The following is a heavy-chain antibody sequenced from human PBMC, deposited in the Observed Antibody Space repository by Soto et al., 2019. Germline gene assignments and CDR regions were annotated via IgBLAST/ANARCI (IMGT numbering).Heavy chain of an antibody. CDR1: GYTFTSYG. CDR2: ISAYNGNT. CDR3: ARDLWDIVVVPATDAFDI. Sequence: ASVKVSCKASGYTFTSYGISWVRQAPGQGLEWMGWISAYNGNTNYAQKLQGRVTMTTDTSTSTAYMELRSLRSDDTAVYYCARDLWDIVVVPATDAFDIWGQGTMVTVSS. J-gene: IGHJ3*02. V-gene: IGHV1-18*01. D-gene: IGHD2-2*01.